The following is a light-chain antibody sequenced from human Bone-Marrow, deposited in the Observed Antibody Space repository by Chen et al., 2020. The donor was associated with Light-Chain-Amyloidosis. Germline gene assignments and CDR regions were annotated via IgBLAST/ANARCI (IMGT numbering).Light chain of an antibody. J-gene: IGLJ1*01. V-gene: IGLV2-14*01. CDR2: EVT. CDR3: SSYTITNTLV. Sequence: QSALTQPASVSGSHGQSITISCTGTSSDVGGDNHGSWYQQHPDKAPKLMIYEVTNRPSWVPDRFSGSKSDNTASLPISGLQNEDEADYFCSSYTITNTLVFGSGTRVTVL. CDR1: SSDVGGDNH.